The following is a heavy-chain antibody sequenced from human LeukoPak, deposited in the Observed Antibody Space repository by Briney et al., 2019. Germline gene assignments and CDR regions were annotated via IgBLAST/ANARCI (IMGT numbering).Heavy chain of an antibody. CDR3: ASLLRPIGYSQH. CDR2: IIPIFGTA. J-gene: IGHJ1*01. CDR1: GGTFSSYA. V-gene: IGHV1-69*06. D-gene: IGHD1-26*01. Sequence: SVKVSCKASGGTFSSYAISWVRQAPGQGLEWMGGIIPIFGTANYAQKFQGRVTITADKSTSTAYMELSSLRSEDTAVYYCASLLRPIGYSQHWGQGTLVTVSS.